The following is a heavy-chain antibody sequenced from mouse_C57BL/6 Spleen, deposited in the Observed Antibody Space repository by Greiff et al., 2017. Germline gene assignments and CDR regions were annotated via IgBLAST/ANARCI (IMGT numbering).Heavy chain of an antibody. D-gene: IGHD1-1*01. CDR2: INPSSGYT. V-gene: IGHV1-7*01. CDR3: ARSVSSLGAMDY. J-gene: IGHJ4*01. CDR1: GYTFTSYW. Sequence: QVHVKQSGAELAKPGASVKLSCKASGYTFTSYWMHWVKQRPGRGLEWIGYINPSSGYTKYNQKFKDKATLTADKSSSTAYMQLSSLTYEDSAVYYCARSVSSLGAMDYWGQGTSVTVSS.